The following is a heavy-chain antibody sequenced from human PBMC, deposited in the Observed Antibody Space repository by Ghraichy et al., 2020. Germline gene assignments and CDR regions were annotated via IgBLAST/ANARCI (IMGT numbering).Heavy chain of an antibody. CDR3: AKDVSRGNLWSGYCDV. Sequence: LRLSCAASGFNVEDYAIHWVRQVPGKGLEWVAGMSWKSGFVAYAESVKGRFTIPRDNANNSLYLQMDSLRPEDTALYYCAKDVSRGNLWSGYCDVWGLGTLVTVSS. J-gene: IGHJ4*02. CDR2: MSWKSGFV. D-gene: IGHD3-3*01. V-gene: IGHV3-9*01. CDR1: GFNVEDYA.